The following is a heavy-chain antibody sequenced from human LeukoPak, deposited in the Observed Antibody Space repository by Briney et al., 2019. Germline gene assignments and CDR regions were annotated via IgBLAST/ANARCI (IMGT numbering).Heavy chain of an antibody. CDR3: ARARRAAVLYYYGMDV. J-gene: IGHJ6*02. V-gene: IGHV4-34*01. CDR1: GGSFSDYY. D-gene: IGHD2-15*01. Sequence: SETLSLTCAVYGGSFSDYYRSWIRQPPGKGLEWIGEINHSGSTNYNPSLKSRVTISVDTSKNQFSLKLSSVTAADTAVYYCARARRAAVLYYYGMDVWGQGTTVIVSS. CDR2: INHSGST.